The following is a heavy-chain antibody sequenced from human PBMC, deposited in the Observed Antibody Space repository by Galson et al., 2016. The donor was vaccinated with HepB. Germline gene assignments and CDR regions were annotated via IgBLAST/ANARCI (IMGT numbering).Heavy chain of an antibody. V-gene: IGHV4-30-4*01. D-gene: IGHD3-22*01. CDR1: GGSISSGDFY. CDR2: ISYSGST. Sequence: TLSLTCTVSGGSISSGDFYWSWIRQPPGKGLEWIGYISYSGSTNYNPSLKSRVTISIDTSKNQFSLKLSSVTAADTAVYYCATLESYYYDGGVYYSLASGDVFGFWGRGTMVTVSS. CDR3: ATLESYYYDGGVYYSLASGDVFGF. J-gene: IGHJ3*01.